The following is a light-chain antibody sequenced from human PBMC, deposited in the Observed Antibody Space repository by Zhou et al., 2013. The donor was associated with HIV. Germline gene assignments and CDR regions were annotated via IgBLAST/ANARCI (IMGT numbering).Light chain of an antibody. V-gene: IGKV1-5*03. Sequence: DIQMTQSPFTLSASVGDRVTITCRASESVDNWLAWYQQKPGRAPKVVIYKASTLESGVPLRFSGSRSGTEFTLIISSLQSEDFAVYYCQQYNDWPYSFGQGTKVEIK. CDR3: QQYNDWPYS. CDR2: KAS. CDR1: ESVDNW. J-gene: IGKJ2*03.